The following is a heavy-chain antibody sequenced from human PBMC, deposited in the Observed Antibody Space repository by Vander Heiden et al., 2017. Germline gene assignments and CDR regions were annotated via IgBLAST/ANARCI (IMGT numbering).Heavy chain of an antibody. Sequence: QVQLLQRGAGLLKPSETLSPTCAGYCGSLSGYHWSRGRQPAGEGVEVIGEINDSGSTNYNASLKSRVTISVDTSKNQFSLKLSSVTAADTAVYYCVMAATLKVQHWGQGTQVTVS. D-gene: IGHD2-15*01. J-gene: IGHJ1*01. CDR1: CGSLSGYH. V-gene: IGHV4-34*01. CDR2: INDSGST. CDR3: VMAATLKVQH.